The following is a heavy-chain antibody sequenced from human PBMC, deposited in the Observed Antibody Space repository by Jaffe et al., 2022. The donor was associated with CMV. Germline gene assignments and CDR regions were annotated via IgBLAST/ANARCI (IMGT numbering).Heavy chain of an antibody. Sequence: QVQLVQSGAEVKKPGASVKVSCKASGYTFTSYAMHWVRQAPGQRLEWMGWINAGNGNTKYSQKFQGRVTITRDTSASTAYMELSSLRSEDTAVYYCARDAHTSARQLWFYFDYWGQGTLVTVSS. V-gene: IGHV1-3*01. D-gene: IGHD5-18*01. J-gene: IGHJ4*02. CDR3: ARDAHTSARQLWFYFDY. CDR2: INAGNGNT. CDR1: GYTFTSYA.